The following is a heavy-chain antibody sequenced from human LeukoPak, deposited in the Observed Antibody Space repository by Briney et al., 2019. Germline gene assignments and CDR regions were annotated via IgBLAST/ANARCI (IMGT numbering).Heavy chain of an antibody. V-gene: IGHV3-21*01. J-gene: IGHJ6*02. CDR2: ISSSSSYI. D-gene: IGHD5-18*01. Sequence: GGSLRLSCAASGFTFSSYSMNWVRQAPGKGLEWVSSISSSSSYIYYADSVKGRFTISRDNAKNSLHLQMNSLRAEDTAVYYCARDPVDTAMPTGMDVWGQGTTVTVSS. CDR1: GFTFSSYS. CDR3: ARDPVDTAMPTGMDV.